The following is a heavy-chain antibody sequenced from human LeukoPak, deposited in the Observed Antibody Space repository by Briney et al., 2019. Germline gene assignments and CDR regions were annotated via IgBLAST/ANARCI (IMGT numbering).Heavy chain of an antibody. V-gene: IGHV3-30*04. Sequence: GGSLRLTCAASGFTFSSYAMHRVRQAPGKGLEWVAVISYDGSNKYYADSVKGRFTISRDNSKNTLYLQMNSLRAEDTAVYYCARDGSYQPLLYLFDYWGQGTLVTVSS. D-gene: IGHD2-2*02. CDR3: ARDGSYQPLLYLFDY. CDR2: ISYDGSNK. CDR1: GFTFSSYA. J-gene: IGHJ4*02.